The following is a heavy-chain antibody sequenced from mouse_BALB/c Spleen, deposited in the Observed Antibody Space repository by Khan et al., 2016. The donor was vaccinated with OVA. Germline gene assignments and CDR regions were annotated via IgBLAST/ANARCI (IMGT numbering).Heavy chain of an antibody. Sequence: EVQLQESGPGLVKPSQSLSLTCTVTGYSITSDYAWNWIRQFPGNKLEWMGYISSTGSTSYNPSLKSRISITRDTSKNQFFLHLNSVTTEDTATYCCARSLYYSDSYAMDYWGQGTSVTVSS. CDR1: GYSITSDYA. CDR2: ISSTGST. D-gene: IGHD2-13*01. J-gene: IGHJ4*01. CDR3: ARSLYYSDSYAMDY. V-gene: IGHV3-2*02.